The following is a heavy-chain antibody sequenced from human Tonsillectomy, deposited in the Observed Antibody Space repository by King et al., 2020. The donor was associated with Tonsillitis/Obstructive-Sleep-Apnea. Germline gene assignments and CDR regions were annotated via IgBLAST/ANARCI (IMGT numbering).Heavy chain of an antibody. D-gene: IGHD4-17*01. CDR1: GGTFSSYA. V-gene: IGHV1-69*01. CDR3: SRDLGVDNDYGDYGPSTYYYYYMAV. Sequence: QLVQSGAEVKKPGSSVKVSCKASGGTFSSYAFSWVRQAPGQGLEWMGGIIPIFGTANYAQKFQGRVTITADESTSTAYMELSSLRSEDTAVYYCSRDLGVDNDYGDYGPSTYYYYYMAVWGKGTTVTVSS. J-gene: IGHJ6*03. CDR2: IIPIFGTA.